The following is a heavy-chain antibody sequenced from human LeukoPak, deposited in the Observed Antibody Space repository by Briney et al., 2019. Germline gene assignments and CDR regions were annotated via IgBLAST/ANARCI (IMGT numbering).Heavy chain of an antibody. CDR3: ARETKQLWSYYYYYYGMDV. V-gene: IGHV3-48*01. J-gene: IGHJ6*02. CDR2: ISSSSSTI. CDR1: GFTFSSYS. Sequence: GGSLRLSCAASGFTFSSYSMNWVRQAPGKGLEWVSYISSSSSTIYYADSVKGRFTISRDNAKNSLYLQMNSLRAEDTAVYYCARETKQLWSYYYYYYGMDVWGQGTTVTVSS. D-gene: IGHD5-18*01.